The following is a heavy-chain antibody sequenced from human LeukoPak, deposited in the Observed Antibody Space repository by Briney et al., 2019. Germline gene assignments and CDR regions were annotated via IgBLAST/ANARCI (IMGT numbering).Heavy chain of an antibody. CDR1: GGTFSSYA. CDR3: ASGVRWDFDY. J-gene: IGHJ4*02. D-gene: IGHD1-26*01. CDR2: ISAYNGNT. Sequence: ASVTVSCKASGGTFSSYAISWVRQAPGQGLEWMGWISAYNGNTNYAQKFQGRVTMTTDTSTSTAYMEVTRLRSDDTAVYYCASGVRWDFDYWGQGTLVTVSS. V-gene: IGHV1-18*01.